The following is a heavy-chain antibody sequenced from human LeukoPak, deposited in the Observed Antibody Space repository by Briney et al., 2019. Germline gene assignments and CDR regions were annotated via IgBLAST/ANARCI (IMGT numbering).Heavy chain of an antibody. J-gene: IGHJ4*02. CDR1: GYTFTTYY. CDR3: ARDGESTDY. CDR2: INPSGGST. V-gene: IGHV1-46*01. Sequence: ASVKVSCKAPGYTFTTYYMHWVRQAPGQGLEWMGIINPSGGSTSYAQKFQGRVTMTTDTSTSAVYMELSSLRSEDTAVYYCARDGESTDYWGQGTLVTVSS. D-gene: IGHD2-21*01.